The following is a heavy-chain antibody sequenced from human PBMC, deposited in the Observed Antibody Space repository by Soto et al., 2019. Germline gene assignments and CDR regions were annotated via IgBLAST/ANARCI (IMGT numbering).Heavy chain of an antibody. D-gene: IGHD6-19*01. CDR1: GFTFSSYW. Sequence: EVQLMESGGGLVQPRGSLRLSCAASGFTFSSYWMHWVRQAPGKGLVWVSRINSDGSSTTYADSVKGRFTISRDNAKNTLYLQMNSLRAEDTAVYYCVRGEGGWETYWGQGTLVTVSS. J-gene: IGHJ4*02. CDR3: VRGEGGWETY. V-gene: IGHV3-74*01. CDR2: INSDGSST.